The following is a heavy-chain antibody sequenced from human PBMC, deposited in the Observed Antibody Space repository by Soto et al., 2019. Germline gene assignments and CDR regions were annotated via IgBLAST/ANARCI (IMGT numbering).Heavy chain of an antibody. CDR2: IIPILGIA. CDR3: ASQASNFWSGFPV. D-gene: IGHD3-3*01. J-gene: IGHJ4*02. Sequence: QVQLVQSGAEVKKPGSSVKVSCKASGGTFSSYTISWVRQAPGQGLEWMGRIIPILGIANYAQKFQGRVTITEDKSTSTAYMELSSLRSEDTAVYYCASQASNFWSGFPVWGQGTLVTVSS. CDR1: GGTFSSYT. V-gene: IGHV1-69*02.